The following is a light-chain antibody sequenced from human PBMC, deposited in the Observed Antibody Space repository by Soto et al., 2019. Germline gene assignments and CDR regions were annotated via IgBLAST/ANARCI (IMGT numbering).Light chain of an antibody. CDR1: QAIRND. V-gene: IGKV1-6*01. CDR2: TAS. J-gene: IGKJ1*01. CDR3: LHDYRYPRT. Sequence: AIHMTQSPSSLAASVGDSVIITCQASQAIRNDLGWYQQKPGTAPKLLIYTASTLQSGVPSRFSGSGSGADFTLTIRSLQPEDSATYSWLHDYRYPRTVGQGTKVDIK.